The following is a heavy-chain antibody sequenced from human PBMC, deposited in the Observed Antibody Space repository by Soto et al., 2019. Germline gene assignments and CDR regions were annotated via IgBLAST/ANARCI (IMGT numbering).Heavy chain of an antibody. CDR2: VYPGDSET. J-gene: IGHJ6*02. CDR1: GYRFTAYW. CDR3: SRGGLXXGEGXXXXNYGMDV. Sequence: EQLVQSGAEVKKPGDSLKISCKGSGYRFTAYWIGWVRQKPGEGPEWMGVVYPGDSETKYSPSFQGQVTISVDKSISTAYLQWSSLKTSDTAMYFCSRGGLXXGEGXXXXNYGMDVWGQGTTVTVTS. D-gene: IGHD3-10*01. V-gene: IGHV5-51*01.